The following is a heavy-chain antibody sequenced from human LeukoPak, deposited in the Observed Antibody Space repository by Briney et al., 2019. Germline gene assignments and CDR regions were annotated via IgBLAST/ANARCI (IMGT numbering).Heavy chain of an antibody. CDR1: GGTFSSYA. V-gene: IGHV1-69*05. CDR2: IVPIFGTA. CDR3: ARVEFWSGYYIPGYMDV. J-gene: IGHJ6*03. Sequence: SVKVSCKASGGTFSSYAISWVRQAPGQGLEWMGGIVPIFGTANYAQKFQGRVTITTDESTSTAYMELSSLRSEDTAVYYCARVEFWSGYYIPGYMDVWGKGTTVTVSS. D-gene: IGHD3-3*01.